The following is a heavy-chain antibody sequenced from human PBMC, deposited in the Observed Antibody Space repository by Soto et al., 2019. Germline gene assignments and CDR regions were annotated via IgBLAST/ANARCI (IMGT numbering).Heavy chain of an antibody. Sequence: ESGPTLVNPTQTLTLTCTFSGFSLSTSGVGVGWIRQPPGKALEWLALIYWDDDKRYSPSLKSRLTITKDTSKNQVVLTMTNMDPVDTATYYCAHTMVRGAGIPKNHYYYYGMDVWGQGTKVTVYS. D-gene: IGHD3-10*01. CDR1: GFSLSTSGVG. CDR3: AHTMVRGAGIPKNHYYYYGMDV. CDR2: IYWDDDK. V-gene: IGHV2-5*02. J-gene: IGHJ6*02.